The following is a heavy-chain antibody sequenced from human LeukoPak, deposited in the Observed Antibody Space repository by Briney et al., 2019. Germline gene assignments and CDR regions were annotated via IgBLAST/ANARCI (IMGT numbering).Heavy chain of an antibody. D-gene: IGHD2-2*01. CDR2: INPNSGGT. Sequence: ASVKVSCKASGYTFTGYYMHWVRQAPGQGLEWMGWINPNSGGTNYAQKFQGRVSMTSDTSISTAYMELSRLRSDDTAVYYCARGRGVVGDYYYYMDVWGKGTTVTVSS. J-gene: IGHJ6*03. CDR3: ARGRGVVGDYYYYMDV. CDR1: GYTFTGYY. V-gene: IGHV1-2*02.